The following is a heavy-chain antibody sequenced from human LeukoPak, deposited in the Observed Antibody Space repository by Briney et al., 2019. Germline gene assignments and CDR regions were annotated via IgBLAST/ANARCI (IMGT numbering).Heavy chain of an antibody. CDR1: GGSFSGYY. V-gene: IGHV4-34*01. CDR2: INHSGST. CDR3: ARAAYHSGSYYYYMDV. Sequence: SETLSLTCAVYGGSFSGYYWSWIRQPPGKGLEWIGEINHSGSTNYNPSLKSRVTISVDTSKNQFSLKLSSVTAADTAVYYCARAAYHSGSYYYYMDVWGKGTTVTISS. D-gene: IGHD1-26*01. J-gene: IGHJ6*03.